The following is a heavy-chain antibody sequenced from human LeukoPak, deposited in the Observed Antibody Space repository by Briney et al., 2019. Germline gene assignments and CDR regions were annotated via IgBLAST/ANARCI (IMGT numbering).Heavy chain of an antibody. V-gene: IGHV4-34*01. D-gene: IGHD3-9*01. CDR3: ARVGHLYDTVD. J-gene: IGHJ4*02. CDR1: GGSFDDYF. CDR2: INHRGRT. Sequence: SETLSLTCAVYGGSFDDYFWSWIRQPPGKGLEWIGEINHRGRTNYNPSLRSRVTISVDTSKQQFSLNLDSVTAADTAVYYCARVGHLYDTVDWGQGALVTVSS.